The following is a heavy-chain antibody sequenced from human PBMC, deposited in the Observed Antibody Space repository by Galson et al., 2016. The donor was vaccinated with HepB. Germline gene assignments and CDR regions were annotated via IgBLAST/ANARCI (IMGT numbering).Heavy chain of an antibody. D-gene: IGHD3-9*01. CDR1: GFTFSNYG. CDR2: ISPISSYI. Sequence: SLRLSCAASGFTFSNYGMNWVRQAPGKGLEWVSSISPISSYIYYADSVKGRFTISRDNAKNLLYLQMNSLRAEDTAVYYCARGSNYDILTGYLSWGQGTLVTVSS. V-gene: IGHV3-21*06. J-gene: IGHJ4*02. CDR3: ARGSNYDILTGYLS.